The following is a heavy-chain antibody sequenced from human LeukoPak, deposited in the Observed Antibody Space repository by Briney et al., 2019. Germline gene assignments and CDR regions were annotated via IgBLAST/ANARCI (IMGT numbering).Heavy chain of an antibody. CDR2: INPNTGDT. CDR3: ARRFDYGNHAFHHNYMDV. CDR1: GYLFIVYN. Sequence: ASVKVSCKASGYLFIVYNIHWVRQAPGQGLEWMGWINPNTGDTNYAQKFQGRVTMTRDTSISTVYMELRSLTYEDTALYYCARRFDYGNHAFHHNYMDVWGKGTTVSVSS. V-gene: IGHV1-2*02. D-gene: IGHD4-11*01. J-gene: IGHJ6*03.